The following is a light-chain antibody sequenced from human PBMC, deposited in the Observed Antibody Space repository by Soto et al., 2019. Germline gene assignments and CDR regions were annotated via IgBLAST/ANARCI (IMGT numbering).Light chain of an antibody. V-gene: IGKV2-40*01. CDR2: TLS. J-gene: IGKJ3*01. CDR3: QQYGSSFT. CDR1: QSLLDSADGNAY. Sequence: DIVITQTPLSLPVTPGEPAYISCRSSQSLLDSADGNAYLDWYVQKPGQSPQLLIYTLSSRASGVPDRFSGSRSGADFTLTISRLEPEDFAVYYCQQYGSSFTFGPGTKVDIK.